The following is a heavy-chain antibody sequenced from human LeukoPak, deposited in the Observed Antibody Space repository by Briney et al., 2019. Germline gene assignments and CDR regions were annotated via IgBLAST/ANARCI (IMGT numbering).Heavy chain of an antibody. CDR3: ARRGPRQQPYYMDV. D-gene: IGHD6-13*01. J-gene: IGHJ6*03. CDR2: IYYSGST. Sequence: SETLSLTRTVSGGSISSYYWSWIRQPPGKGLEWIGYIYYSGSTNYNPSLKSRVTISVDTSKNQFSLKLSSVTAADTAVYYCARRGPRQQPYYMDVWGKGTTVTVSS. CDR1: GGSISSYY. V-gene: IGHV4-59*08.